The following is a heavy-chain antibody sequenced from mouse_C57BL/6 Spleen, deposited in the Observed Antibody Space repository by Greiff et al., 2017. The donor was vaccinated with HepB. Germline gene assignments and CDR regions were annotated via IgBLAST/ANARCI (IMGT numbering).Heavy chain of an antibody. CDR1: GYTFTSYW. CDR3: ARPKTGD. Sequence: VKLMESGAELVKPGASVKLSCKASGYTFTSYWMHWVKQRPGQGLEWIGMIHPNSGSTNYNEKFKSKATLTVDKSSSTAYMQLSSLTSEDSAVYYCARPKTGDWGQGTTLTVSS. V-gene: IGHV1-64*01. CDR2: IHPNSGST. J-gene: IGHJ2*01.